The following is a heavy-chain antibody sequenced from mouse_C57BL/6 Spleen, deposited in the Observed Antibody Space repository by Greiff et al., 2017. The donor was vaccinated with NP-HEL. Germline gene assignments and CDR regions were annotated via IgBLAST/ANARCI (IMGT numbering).Heavy chain of an antibody. CDR3: ASRRGYGSTWFAY. V-gene: IGHV1-18*01. D-gene: IGHD2-2*01. J-gene: IGHJ3*01. CDR1: GYTFTDYN. CDR2: INPNNGGT. Sequence: EVQLQQSGPELVKPGASVKIPCKASGYTFTDYNMDWVKQSHGKSLEWIGDINPNNGGTIYNQKFKGKATLTVDKSSSTAYMELRSLTSEDTAVYYCASRRGYGSTWFAYWGQGTLVTVSA.